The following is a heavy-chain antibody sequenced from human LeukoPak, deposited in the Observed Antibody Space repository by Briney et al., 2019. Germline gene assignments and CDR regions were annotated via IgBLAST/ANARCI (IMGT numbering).Heavy chain of an antibody. D-gene: IGHD3-10*01. V-gene: IGHV1-18*01. CDR3: ARLWFGELLSYMDV. CDR2: ISAYNGNT. Sequence: ASVKVSCKASGYTFTSYGISWVRQAPGQGLEWMGWISAYNGNTNYAQKLQGRVTMTTDTSTSTAYMELRSLRSDDTAVYYCARLWFGELLSYMDVWGKGTTVTISS. J-gene: IGHJ6*03. CDR1: GYTFTSYG.